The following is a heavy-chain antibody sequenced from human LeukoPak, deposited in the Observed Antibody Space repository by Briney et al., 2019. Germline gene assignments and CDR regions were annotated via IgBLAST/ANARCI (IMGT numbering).Heavy chain of an antibody. Sequence: GGSLRLSCAASGFTFSSYSMNWVRQAPGKGLEWVSSISSSSSYIYYADSVKGRFTISRDNAKNSLYLQMNSLRAEDTAVYYCARNTAMVDYYYYGMDVWGKGTTVTVSS. CDR3: ARNTAMVDYYYYGMDV. CDR2: ISSSSSYI. V-gene: IGHV3-21*01. J-gene: IGHJ6*04. CDR1: GFTFSSYS. D-gene: IGHD5-18*01.